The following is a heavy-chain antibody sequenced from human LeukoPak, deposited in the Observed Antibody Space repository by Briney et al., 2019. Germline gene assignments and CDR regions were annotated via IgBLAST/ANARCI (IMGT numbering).Heavy chain of an antibody. CDR3: AKSWAYTYGSFEY. Sequence: PGGSLRLSCAASGFTFSRTSMTWIRQAPGKGLEWVAVISYDGINKYYADSVKGRFTISRDNSKNTLYLQMNSLKAEDTAVYYCAKSWAYTYGSFEYWGQGTLVTVSS. V-gene: IGHV3-30*18. CDR1: GFTFSRTS. CDR2: ISYDGINK. D-gene: IGHD5-18*01. J-gene: IGHJ4*02.